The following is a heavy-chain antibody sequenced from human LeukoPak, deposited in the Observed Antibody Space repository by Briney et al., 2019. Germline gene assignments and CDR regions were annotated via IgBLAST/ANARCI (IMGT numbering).Heavy chain of an antibody. J-gene: IGHJ4*02. CDR1: GYTFAGYY. CDR3: ARALHGWSGGDY. V-gene: IGHV1-2*02. D-gene: IGHD3-10*01. CDR2: MTPNSGGT. Sequence: ASVKVSCKASGYTFAGYYIHWVRQAPGQGLEWMGCMTPNSGGTNYAQKFQGGVTMTRDTSISTAYMELSRLRSDDTAVYYCARALHGWSGGDYWGQGTLVTVSS.